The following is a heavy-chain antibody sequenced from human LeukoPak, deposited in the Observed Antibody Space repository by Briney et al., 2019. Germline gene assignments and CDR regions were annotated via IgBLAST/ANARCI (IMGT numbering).Heavy chain of an antibody. CDR2: VSNDGTYT. D-gene: IGHD2-21*02. J-gene: IGHJ1*01. V-gene: IGHV3-74*03. Sequence: GGSLRLSCAASGFTFSSYFMHWVRHAPGKGLVWVSRVSNDGTYTEYADSVKGRFTISRDNAKDTLYLQVNSLRAEDTAVYYCAITVDCRATTDCYSYFHHWGQGTLVTDSS. CDR1: GFTFSSYF. CDR3: AITVDCRATTDCYSYFHH.